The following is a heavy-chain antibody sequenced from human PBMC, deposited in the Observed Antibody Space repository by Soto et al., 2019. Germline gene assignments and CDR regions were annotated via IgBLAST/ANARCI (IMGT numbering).Heavy chain of an antibody. Sequence: SETLSLTCAVSGGSISSGGYSWSWIRQPPGEGLEWIGYIYHSGSTYYNPSLKSRVTISVDRSKNQFSLKLSSVTAADTAVYYCARDYPRNSYGYYYGMDVWGQGTTVTVSS. D-gene: IGHD5-18*01. CDR1: GGSISSGGYS. V-gene: IGHV4-30-2*01. CDR2: IYHSGST. J-gene: IGHJ6*02. CDR3: ARDYPRNSYGYYYGMDV.